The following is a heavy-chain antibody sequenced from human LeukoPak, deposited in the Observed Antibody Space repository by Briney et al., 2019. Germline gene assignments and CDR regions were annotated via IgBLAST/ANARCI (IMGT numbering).Heavy chain of an antibody. Sequence: GGSLRLSCAASGFTFSSYSMNWVRQAPGKGLEWVSPISSSSSYIYYADSVKGRFTISRDNAKNSLYLQMNSLRAEDTAVYYCARDKSRYNWNLGMDVWGQGTTVTVSS. CDR3: ARDKSRYNWNLGMDV. CDR1: GFTFSSYS. D-gene: IGHD1-20*01. V-gene: IGHV3-21*01. CDR2: ISSSSSYI. J-gene: IGHJ6*02.